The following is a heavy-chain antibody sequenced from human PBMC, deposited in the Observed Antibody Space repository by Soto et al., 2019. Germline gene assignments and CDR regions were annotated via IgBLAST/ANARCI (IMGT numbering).Heavy chain of an antibody. CDR2: ISSSSSTI. D-gene: IGHD3-16*01. CDR3: AKLGEDHYYYGMDA. V-gene: IGHV3-48*02. CDR1: GFTFSSYS. Sequence: LGGSLSLSCAASGFTFSSYSMNWVRQAPGKGLEWVSYISSSSSTIYYADSVKGRFTISRDNAKNSLSLQMTSLRDEDTAVYYCAKLGEDHYYYGMDAWGQGTTVTVSS. J-gene: IGHJ6*02.